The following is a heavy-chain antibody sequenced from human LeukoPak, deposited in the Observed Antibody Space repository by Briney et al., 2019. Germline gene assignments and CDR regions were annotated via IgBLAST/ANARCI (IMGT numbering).Heavy chain of an antibody. CDR1: GFTFSSYA. Sequence: GGSLRLSCAASGFTFSSYAMSWVRQAPGKGLEWVSAISGSGGSTYYADSGKGRFTISRDNSKNTLYLQMNRLRAEDTAVYYCAKGSALHSTFYYYYMDVCGKGTTVTVSS. J-gene: IGHJ6*03. V-gene: IGHV3-23*01. CDR2: ISGSGGST. CDR3: AKGSALHSTFYYYYMDV. D-gene: IGHD2-2*01.